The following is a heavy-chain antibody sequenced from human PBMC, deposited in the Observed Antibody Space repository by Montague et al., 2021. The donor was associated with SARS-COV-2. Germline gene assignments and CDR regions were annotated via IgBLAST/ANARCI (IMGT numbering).Heavy chain of an antibody. D-gene: IGHD3-3*01. Sequence: SETLSLTCTVSGGSISTSFWSWVRQPPGKGLEWIAFISFTGGTNYNPSLKSRVVVSIDTSKRQVSLKVNFVTAADSAVYYCARESRLQYLEWSGSRYDYYGMDVWGQGTTVTVSS. V-gene: IGHV4-59*01. CDR2: ISFTGGT. J-gene: IGHJ6*02. CDR3: ARESRLQYLEWSGSRYDYYGMDV. CDR1: GGSISTSF.